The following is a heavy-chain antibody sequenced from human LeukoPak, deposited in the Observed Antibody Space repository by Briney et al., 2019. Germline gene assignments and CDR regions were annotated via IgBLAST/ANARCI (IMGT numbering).Heavy chain of an antibody. Sequence: ASVTVSCKASGYTFTGYYMHWVRQAPGQGLEWMGWINPNSGGTNYAQKFQGRVTMTRDTSISTAYMELSRLRSDDTAVYYCARELSGSYSNDAFDIWGQGTMVTVSS. D-gene: IGHD1-26*01. CDR3: ARELSGSYSNDAFDI. CDR2: INPNSGGT. CDR1: GYTFTGYY. J-gene: IGHJ3*02. V-gene: IGHV1-2*02.